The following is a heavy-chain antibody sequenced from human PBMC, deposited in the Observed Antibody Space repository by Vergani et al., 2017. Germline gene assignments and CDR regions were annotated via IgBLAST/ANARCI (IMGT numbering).Heavy chain of an antibody. CDR1: GFTFGDYA. J-gene: IGHJ5*02. D-gene: IGHD4-17*01. CDR2: IRSKAYGGTT. CDR3: ARDPSSVTTLGANWFDP. V-gene: IGHV3-49*04. Sequence: EVQLVESGGGLVQPGRSLRLSCTASGFTFGDYAMSWVRQAPGKGLEWVGFIRSKAYGGTTEYAASVKGRFTISRDDSKSIAYLQMNSLKTEDTAVYYCARDPSSVTTLGANWFDPWGQGTLVTVSS.